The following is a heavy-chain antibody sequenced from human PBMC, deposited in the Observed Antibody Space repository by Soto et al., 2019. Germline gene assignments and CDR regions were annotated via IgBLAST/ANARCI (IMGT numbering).Heavy chain of an antibody. Sequence: QLVQSGGGVVQGGGSLTISCAASGFTFNKYGPHWVRRAPGKGLGWVAVISYDGNNKHYADSVKGRFTVSRDDSKNTLFLQMNSLRVDDAAVYYCAKDQGAAVAGRYGMDVWGQGTTVTVSS. CDR2: ISYDGNNK. J-gene: IGHJ6*02. D-gene: IGHD6-19*01. V-gene: IGHV3-30*18. CDR3: AKDQGAAVAGRYGMDV. CDR1: GFTFNKYG.